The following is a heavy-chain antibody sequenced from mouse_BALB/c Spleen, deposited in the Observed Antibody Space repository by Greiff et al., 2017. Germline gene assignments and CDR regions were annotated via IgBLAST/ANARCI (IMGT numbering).Heavy chain of an antibody. V-gene: IGHV3-6*02. CDR2: ISYDGSN. Sequence: EVQLVESGPGLVKPSQSLSLTCSVTGYSITSGYYWNWIRQFPGNKLEWMGYISYDGSNNYNPSLKNRISITRDTSKNQFFLKLNSVTTEDTATYYCARGRGGYDWYFDYWGQGTTLTVSS. J-gene: IGHJ2*01. CDR1: GYSITSGYY. D-gene: IGHD2-2*01. CDR3: ARGRGGYDWYFDY.